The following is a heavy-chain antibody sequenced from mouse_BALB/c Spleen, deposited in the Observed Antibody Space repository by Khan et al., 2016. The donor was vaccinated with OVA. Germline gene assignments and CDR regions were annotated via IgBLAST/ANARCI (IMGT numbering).Heavy chain of an antibody. CDR1: GYSITSGYF. J-gene: IGHJ3*01. CDR2: IRYDGDY. V-gene: IGHV3-6*02. D-gene: IGHD3-1*01. CDR3: ARGGISGPAWFTS. Sequence: EVQLQESGPGLVKPSQSLSLTCSVTGYSITSGYFWNWIRQFPGNKLEWMGYIRYDGDYNYNPSLKNRISIIRDTSKNQFFLRLNSVTPEDTATXYCARGGISGPAWFTSWGQGTLLTVSA.